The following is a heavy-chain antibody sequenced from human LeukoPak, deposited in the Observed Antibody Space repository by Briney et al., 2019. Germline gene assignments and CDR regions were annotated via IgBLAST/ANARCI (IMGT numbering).Heavy chain of an antibody. Sequence: GGSLRLSCAASGFAFSTYSMNWVRQAPGKGLEWVAAINTRSKTYYADSVKGRFTMSRDNAKNSLYLQMNSLRAEDTAVYYCARKTGCSSTSCYGEAFGIWGQGTMVTVSS. CDR2: INTRSKT. CDR1: GFAFSTYS. J-gene: IGHJ3*02. CDR3: ARKTGCSSTSCYGEAFGI. D-gene: IGHD2-2*01. V-gene: IGHV3-21*01.